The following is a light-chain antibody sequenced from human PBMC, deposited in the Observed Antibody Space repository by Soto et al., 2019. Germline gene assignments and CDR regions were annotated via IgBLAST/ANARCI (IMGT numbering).Light chain of an antibody. CDR1: QSVNNW. Sequence: TQSPATLSLSPGERATLFCRASQSVNNWLAWYQQKPGQAPRLLIHDASTRATGIPARFSGSGSGTEFTLTISSLQAEDFAVYYCHQYNDWPPYTFGQGTSVEI. CDR2: DAS. V-gene: IGKV3-15*01. J-gene: IGKJ2*01. CDR3: HQYNDWPPYT.